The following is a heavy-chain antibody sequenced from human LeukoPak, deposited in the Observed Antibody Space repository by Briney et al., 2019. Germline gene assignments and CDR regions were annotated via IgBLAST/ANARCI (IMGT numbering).Heavy chain of an antibody. Sequence: GGSLRLSCAASGLTISSYAMSWVRQAPGKGLEWVSVISGSGGSTYYADSVKGRFSISRDNSKNTLYLQMNSLRAEDTAVYYCAKDPTMVRMVRGVTISNWFDPWGQGTLVTVSS. D-gene: IGHD3-10*01. CDR1: GLTISSYA. V-gene: IGHV3-23*01. J-gene: IGHJ5*02. CDR3: AKDPTMVRMVRGVTISNWFDP. CDR2: ISGSGGST.